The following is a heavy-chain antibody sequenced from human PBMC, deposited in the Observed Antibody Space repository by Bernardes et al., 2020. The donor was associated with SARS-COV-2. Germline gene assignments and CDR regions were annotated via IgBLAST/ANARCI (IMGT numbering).Heavy chain of an antibody. D-gene: IGHD2-8*01. CDR2: ISANTGNT. V-gene: IGHV1-18*04. CDR3: ARLGYGFNAFDI. Sequence: KPSGYTFANYGLTWVRQAPGQGLEWLGWISANTGNTNYAQKLQGRVTMTTDTSTNTAYMHLRSLRSDDTAVYYCARLGYGFNAFDIWGQGTLVTVSS. CDR1: GYTFANYG. J-gene: IGHJ3*02.